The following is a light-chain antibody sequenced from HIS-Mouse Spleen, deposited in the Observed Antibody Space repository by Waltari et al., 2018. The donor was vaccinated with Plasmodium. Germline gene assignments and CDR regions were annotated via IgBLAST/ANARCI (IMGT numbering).Light chain of an antibody. J-gene: IGLJ2*01. CDR2: QDS. CDR1: TSGDNN. Sequence: SYELTQPPSVSVSPGQPASITCTADTSGDNNPCWYQQKPGQSPVLVIYQDSKRPSGLPERFSGSNSGNTATLTISGTQAMDEADYYCQAWDSSTAWVFGGGTKLTVL. CDR3: QAWDSSTAWV. V-gene: IGLV3-1*01.